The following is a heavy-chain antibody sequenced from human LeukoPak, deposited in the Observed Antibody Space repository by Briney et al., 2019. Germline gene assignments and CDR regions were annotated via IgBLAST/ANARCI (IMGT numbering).Heavy chain of an antibody. CDR1: GGTFSSYA. Sequence: SVKVSCKASGGTFSSYAISWVRQAPGQGLEWMGRIIPIFGTANYAQKFQGRVTITTDESTSTAYMELSSLRSEDTAVYYCARDPTRPAYFDYWGQGALVTVSS. CDR2: IIPIFGTA. D-gene: IGHD1-26*01. CDR3: ARDPTRPAYFDY. J-gene: IGHJ4*02. V-gene: IGHV1-69*05.